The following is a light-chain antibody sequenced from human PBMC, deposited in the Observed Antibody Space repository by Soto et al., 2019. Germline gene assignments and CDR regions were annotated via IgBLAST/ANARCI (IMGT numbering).Light chain of an antibody. Sequence: EIVMTQSPATLSVSPGGRATLSCRASQSISDTLAWYQQKPGQAPRLLIYGASSRATGIPDRFSGSGSGTDFTLTISRLEPEDFAVYYCQQRSNWPPTFGQGTRLEIK. CDR2: GAS. V-gene: IGKV3D-20*02. J-gene: IGKJ5*01. CDR3: QQRSNWPPT. CDR1: QSISDT.